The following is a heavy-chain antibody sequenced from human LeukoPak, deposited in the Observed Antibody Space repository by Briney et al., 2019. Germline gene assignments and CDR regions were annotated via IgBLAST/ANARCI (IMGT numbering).Heavy chain of an antibody. CDR1: GYIFNSYG. CDR3: ARDRGIAAAGTWLDP. V-gene: IGHV1-18*01. J-gene: IGHJ5*02. Sequence: ASVKVSCKTSGYIFNSYGISWVRQAPGQGLEWVGWINSYNGNTNYAQKLQDRVTMTTDTSTSTAHMELRSLRSDDTAVYYCARDRGIAAAGTWLDPWGQGTLVTVSS. CDR2: INSYNGNT. D-gene: IGHD6-13*01.